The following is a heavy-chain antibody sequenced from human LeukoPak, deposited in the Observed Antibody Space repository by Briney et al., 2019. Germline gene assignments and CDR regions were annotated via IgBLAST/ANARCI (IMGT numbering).Heavy chain of an antibody. CDR3: ARVQSGWTDYYSIYYIDV. J-gene: IGHJ6*03. Sequence: SETLSLTCTVSGGSISSDYWSWIRQPPGKGLEWIGYIYYRGNTNYNPSLKSRVTISLDTSKNQFSLKLGSVTAADTGVYSCARVQSGWTDYYSIYYIDVWGKETTVTVSS. CDR2: IYYRGNT. V-gene: IGHV4-59*01. CDR1: GGSISSDY. D-gene: IGHD6-19*01.